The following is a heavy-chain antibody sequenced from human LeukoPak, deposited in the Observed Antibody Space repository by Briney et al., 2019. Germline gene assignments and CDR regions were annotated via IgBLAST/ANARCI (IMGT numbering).Heavy chain of an antibody. CDR2: ISGSGGST. D-gene: IGHD2-15*01. J-gene: IGHJ4*02. Sequence: PGGSLRLSCAASGFTFSTYAMSWVRQAPGKGLEWVSTISGSGGSTYYADSVKGRFTISRDNSKNTLYLQMNSLRAEGTAVYFCAKDRAVVAATLIFDYWGQGTLVTVSS. V-gene: IGHV3-23*01. CDR1: GFTFSTYA. CDR3: AKDRAVVAATLIFDY.